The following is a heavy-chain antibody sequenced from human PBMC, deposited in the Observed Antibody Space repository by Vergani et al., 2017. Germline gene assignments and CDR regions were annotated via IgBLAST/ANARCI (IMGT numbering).Heavy chain of an antibody. Sequence: QVQLQESGPGLVKPSETLSLTCTVSGGSISSSSYYWGWIRQPPGKGLEWIGSIYYSGSTYYNPSLKSRVTISVDTSKNQFSLKLSSVTAADTAVYYCARLTYYKDYFDYWGQGTLVTVSS. J-gene: IGHJ4*02. V-gene: IGHV4-39*01. CDR1: GGSISSSSYY. D-gene: IGHD3-10*01. CDR3: ARLTYYKDYFDY. CDR2: IYYSGST.